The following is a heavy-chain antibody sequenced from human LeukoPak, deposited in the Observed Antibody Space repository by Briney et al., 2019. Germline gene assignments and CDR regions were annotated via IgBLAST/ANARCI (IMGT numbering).Heavy chain of an antibody. CDR3: SNSIVARYHYYGMDV. CDR2: IRGKAYGGTT. V-gene: IGHV3-49*03. D-gene: IGHD5-12*01. CDR1: GFTFGDYG. Sequence: GGSLRLSCTTSGFTFGDYGMSWFRQAPGKGLEWVGFIRGKAYGGTTEYAASVKGRFTISRDDSKSIAYLQMDSLKTEDTAVYYCSNSIVARYHYYGMDVWGQGTTVTVSS. J-gene: IGHJ6*02.